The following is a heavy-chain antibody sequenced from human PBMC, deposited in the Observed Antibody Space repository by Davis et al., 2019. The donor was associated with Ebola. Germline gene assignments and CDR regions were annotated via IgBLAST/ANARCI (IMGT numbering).Heavy chain of an antibody. CDR2: IYSGGST. CDR1: GFTVSSNY. J-gene: IGHJ6*02. CDR3: AKDRGYCSGGSCYSIYYYYYGMDV. D-gene: IGHD2-15*01. Sequence: PGGSLRLSCAASGFTVSSNYMSWVRQAPGKGLEWVSVIYSGGSTYYADSVKGRFTISRDNSKNTQYLQMNSLRAEDTAVYYCAKDRGYCSGGSCYSIYYYYYGMDVWGQGTTVTVSS. V-gene: IGHV3-66*01.